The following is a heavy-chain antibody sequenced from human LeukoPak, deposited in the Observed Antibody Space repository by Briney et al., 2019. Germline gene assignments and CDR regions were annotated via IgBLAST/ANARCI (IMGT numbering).Heavy chain of an antibody. J-gene: IGHJ4*02. D-gene: IGHD3-16*02. CDR1: GGSFSGYY. CDR2: INHSGST. Sequence: SETLSLTCAVYGGSFSGYYWSWIRQPPGKGLEWIGEINHSGSTNYNPSLKSRVTISVDTSKNQFSLQLSSVTAADTAVYYCAREAWGSYRYGLDYWGQGTLVTVSS. CDR3: AREAWGSYRYGLDY. V-gene: IGHV4-34*01.